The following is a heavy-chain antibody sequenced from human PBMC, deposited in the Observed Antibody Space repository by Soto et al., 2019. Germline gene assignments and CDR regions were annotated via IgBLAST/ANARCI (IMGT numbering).Heavy chain of an antibody. CDR2: IIPIFGTA. CDR1: GGTFSSYA. J-gene: IGHJ2*01. V-gene: IGHV1-69*05. Sequence: ASVKVSCKASGGTFSSYAISWVRQAPGQGLEWMGGIIPIFGTANYAQKFQGRVTMTRDTSTSTVYMELSSLRSEDTAVYYCARTLGYCSGGSCYDWYFDLWGRGTLVTVSS. D-gene: IGHD2-15*01. CDR3: ARTLGYCSGGSCYDWYFDL.